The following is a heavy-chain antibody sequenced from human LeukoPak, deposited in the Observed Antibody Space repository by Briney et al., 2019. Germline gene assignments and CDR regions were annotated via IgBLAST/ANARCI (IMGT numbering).Heavy chain of an antibody. CDR3: ARSAYSSSRLDY. V-gene: IGHV4-31*03. CDR1: GGSISSGGYY. CDR2: IYYSGST. D-gene: IGHD6-13*01. Sequence: SQTLSLTCTVSGGSISSGGYYWSWIRQHPGKGLEWIGYIYYSGSTYYNPSLKSRVTISVDTSKNQFSLKLSSVTAADTAVYYCARSAYSSSRLDYWGQGTLVTVSS. J-gene: IGHJ4*02.